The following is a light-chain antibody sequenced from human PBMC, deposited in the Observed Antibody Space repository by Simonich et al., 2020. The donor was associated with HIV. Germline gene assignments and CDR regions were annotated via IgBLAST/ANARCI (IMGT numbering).Light chain of an antibody. CDR3: HQYSSTPQT. CDR2: WAS. J-gene: IGKJ1*01. CDR1: QSVLYSSTNKNY. V-gene: IGKV4-1*01. Sequence: DIVMTQSPDSLAVSLGERATINCKSSQSVLYSSTNKNYLAWYQQKPGQPPKLLIYWASTRESGVPDRFSGSGSGTDFTLTISSLQAEDVAVYYCHQYSSTPQTFGQGTKVEIK.